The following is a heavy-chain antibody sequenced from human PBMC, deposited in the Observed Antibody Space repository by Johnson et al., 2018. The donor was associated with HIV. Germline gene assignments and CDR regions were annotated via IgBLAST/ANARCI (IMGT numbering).Heavy chain of an antibody. V-gene: IGHV3-66*01. D-gene: IGHD1-26*01. Sequence: EVQLVESGGRLVQPGESLGLSCVVSGFTFNNYWMTWVRQAPGKGLEWVSVIYSDGSTYHADSVKGRFTISRDNSKNTLYLQMNSLRAEDTAVYYCAKEGGSYSMGRDAFDIWGQGTMVTVSS. CDR1: GFTFNNYW. J-gene: IGHJ3*02. CDR3: AKEGGSYSMGRDAFDI. CDR2: IYSDGST.